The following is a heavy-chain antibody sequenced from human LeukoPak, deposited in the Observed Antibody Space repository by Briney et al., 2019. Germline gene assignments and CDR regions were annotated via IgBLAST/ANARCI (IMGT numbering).Heavy chain of an antibody. Sequence: GASVKVSCKASGYTFTSYGISWVRQAPGQGLEWMGWISAYNGNTNYAQKLQGRVTMTTDTSTSTAYMELRSLRSDDTAVYYCARVGYYDSSGYPLDYWGQGTLVTVSS. CDR2: ISAYNGNT. CDR1: GYTFTSYG. V-gene: IGHV1-18*01. CDR3: ARVGYYDSSGYPLDY. D-gene: IGHD3-22*01. J-gene: IGHJ4*02.